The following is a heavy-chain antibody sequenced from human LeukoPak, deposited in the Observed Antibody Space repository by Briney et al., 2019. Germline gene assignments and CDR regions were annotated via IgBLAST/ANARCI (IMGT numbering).Heavy chain of an antibody. CDR1: GFTFSAST. D-gene: IGHD3-3*01. CDR3: ARDRLPSHQDDFDY. J-gene: IGHJ4*02. V-gene: IGHV3-30*04. Sequence: GRSLTLSCVASGFTFSASTMHWVRQAPGKGLEWVAVLSYDGFTQYYAESVKGRFTISRDNSKNTLYLQMNSLTPEDTVVYYCARDRLPSHQDDFDYWGQGTLVTVSS. CDR2: LSYDGFTQ.